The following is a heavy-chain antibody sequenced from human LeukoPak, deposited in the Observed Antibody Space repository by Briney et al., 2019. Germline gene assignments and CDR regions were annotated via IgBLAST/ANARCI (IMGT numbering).Heavy chain of an antibody. CDR3: ARDLRVGAFDI. J-gene: IGHJ3*02. Sequence: GGSLRLSCAASEFIVSSNYMSWVRQAPGKGLEWVSVIYSGGSTYYADSVKGRFTISRDNSKNTLYLQMNSLRAEDTAVYYCARDLRVGAFDIWGQGTMVIVSS. CDR2: IYSGGST. V-gene: IGHV3-53*01. CDR1: EFIVSSNY.